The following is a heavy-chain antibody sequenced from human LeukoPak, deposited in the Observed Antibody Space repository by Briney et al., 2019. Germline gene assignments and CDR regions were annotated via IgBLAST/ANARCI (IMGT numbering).Heavy chain of an antibody. J-gene: IGHJ2*01. D-gene: IGHD3-22*01. Sequence: PSQTLSLTCAISGDSVSSNSAAWNWIRQSPSRGLEWLGRTYYRSKWYNDYVVSVKSRITINPDTSKNQFSLQLNSVTSEDTALYYCARNYYDSGGGHWYFDLWGRGTLVTVSS. V-gene: IGHV6-1*01. CDR2: TYYRSKWYN. CDR1: GDSVSSNSAA. CDR3: ARNYYDSGGGHWYFDL.